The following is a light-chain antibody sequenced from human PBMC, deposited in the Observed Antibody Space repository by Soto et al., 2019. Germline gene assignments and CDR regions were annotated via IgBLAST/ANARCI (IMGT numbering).Light chain of an antibody. V-gene: IGKV3-20*01. Sequence: EIVLTQSPGTLSLSPGERATLSCRASESISNTFLAWYQQRPGQAPRLLIFAASSRATGIPDRFGGSGSGTDFTLTISRLEPEDFAVYYCQQYRRSPRTFGQGTTVEI. J-gene: IGKJ1*01. CDR1: ESISNTF. CDR3: QQYRRSPRT. CDR2: AAS.